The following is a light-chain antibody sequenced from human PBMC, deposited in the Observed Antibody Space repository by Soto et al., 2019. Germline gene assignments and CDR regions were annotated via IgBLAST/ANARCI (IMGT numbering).Light chain of an antibody. CDR3: QQYNNWPRT. Sequence: EIVLTQSPCTLSLSPWERATLSFMASQSVSNNYLAWYQQKPGQAPRLLIYGASTRATGIPARFSGSGSGTEFTLTINSLQSEDFAVYYCQQYNNWPRTFGQGTKVDIK. CDR1: QSVSNN. CDR2: GAS. V-gene: IGKV3-15*01. J-gene: IGKJ1*01.